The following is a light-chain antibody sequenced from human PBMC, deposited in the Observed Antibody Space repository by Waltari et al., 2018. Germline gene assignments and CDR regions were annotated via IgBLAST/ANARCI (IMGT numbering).Light chain of an antibody. Sequence: DIVMTQSPDSLAVSLGERATIDCKSSQSVFYRSDNKNYLAWYQHKPGQPPKLLFYWASTRESGLPDRFSASWSRTDFTLTINNLQAEDVAVYYCQQYYRSRTFGQGTKVEIK. CDR1: QSVFYRSDNKNY. J-gene: IGKJ1*01. V-gene: IGKV4-1*01. CDR2: WAS. CDR3: QQYYRSRT.